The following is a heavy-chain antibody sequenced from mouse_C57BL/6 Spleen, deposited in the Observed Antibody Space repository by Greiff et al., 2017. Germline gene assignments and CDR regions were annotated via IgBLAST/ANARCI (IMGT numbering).Heavy chain of an antibody. CDR2: INPNNGGT. V-gene: IGHV1-18*01. CDR1: GYTFTDYN. J-gene: IGHJ1*03. D-gene: IGHD1-1*01. CDR3: ARPCTSSSGYFDD. Sequence: VQLQQSGPELVKPGASVKIPCTASGYTFTDYNMDWVKQSHGKSLEWIGDINPNNGGTIYNQKFKGKATLTVDKSSSPAYMELRSLTSEDTAVYYCARPCTSSSGYFDDWGTGTTVTVSS.